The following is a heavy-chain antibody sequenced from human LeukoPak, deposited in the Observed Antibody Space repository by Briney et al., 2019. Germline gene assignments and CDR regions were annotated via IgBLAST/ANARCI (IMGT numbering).Heavy chain of an antibody. D-gene: IGHD6-13*01. CDR3: AKDRAQQLVLGF. J-gene: IGHJ4*02. CDR2: IIGSGSST. CDR1: GFTFSSYA. Sequence: GGSLRLSCAASGFTFSSYAMSWVRQAPGKGLEWVSAIIGSGSSTYYADSVKGRFTISRDNSKNTLFLQMNSLRAEDTAVYYCAKDRAQQLVLGFWGQGTLVTVSS. V-gene: IGHV3-23*01.